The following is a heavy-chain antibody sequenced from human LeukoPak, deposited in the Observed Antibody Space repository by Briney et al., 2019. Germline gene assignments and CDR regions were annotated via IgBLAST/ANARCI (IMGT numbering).Heavy chain of an antibody. CDR3: TTEKGDFWSGYFGFDY. D-gene: IGHD3-3*01. J-gene: IGHJ4*02. CDR1: GFTFSNAW. Sequence: GGSLRLSCAASGFTFSNAWMSWVRQAPGKGLEWVGRIKSKTDGGTTDYAAPVKGRFTISRDDSKNTLYLQMNSLKTEDTAVYYCTTEKGDFWSGYFGFDYWGQGTLVTVSS. CDR2: IKSKTDGGTT. V-gene: IGHV3-15*01.